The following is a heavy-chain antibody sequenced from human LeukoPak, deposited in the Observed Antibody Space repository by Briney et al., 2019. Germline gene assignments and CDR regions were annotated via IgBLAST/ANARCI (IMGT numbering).Heavy chain of an antibody. CDR3: ARWGLGPSFDY. Sequence: PGGSLRLSCAASGFTFNIYNMNWVRQAPGKGLEWISYISAGSDYIFYADSVKGRFTISRDNAKKSVSLQMNSLRADDTAVYYCARWGLGPSFDYWGQGNLVTVAS. V-gene: IGHV3-21*05. CDR1: GFTFNIYN. J-gene: IGHJ4*02. CDR2: ISAGSDYI. D-gene: IGHD1-26*01.